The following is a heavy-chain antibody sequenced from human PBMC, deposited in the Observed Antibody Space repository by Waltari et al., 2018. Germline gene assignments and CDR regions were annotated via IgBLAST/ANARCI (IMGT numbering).Heavy chain of an antibody. Sequence: EVQLVESGGGLVQPGGSLSLSCAASGFPFGRYWMSWVRQAPGKGLGWVANIKQDGSEKYYVDSVKGRFTISRDNAKNSLYLQMNSLRAEDTAVYYCAREAHSSTLFDYWGQGTLVTVSS. CDR1: GFPFGRYW. CDR2: IKQDGSEK. J-gene: IGHJ4*02. CDR3: AREAHSSTLFDY. D-gene: IGHD2-2*01. V-gene: IGHV3-7*01.